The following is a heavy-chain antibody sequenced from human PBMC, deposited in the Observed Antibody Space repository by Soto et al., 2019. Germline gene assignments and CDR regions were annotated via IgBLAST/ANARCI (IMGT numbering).Heavy chain of an antibody. CDR3: AGNLPSVVAATYP. CDR1: GGTFSSYT. CDR2: IIPILGIA. V-gene: IGHV1-69*02. Sequence: SVKVSCKASGGTFSSYTISWVRHAPGQGLEWMGRIIPILGIANYAQKFQGRVTITADKSTSTAYMELSSLRSEDTAVYYCAGNLPSVVAATYPWGQGTLVTVSS. J-gene: IGHJ5*02. D-gene: IGHD2-15*01.